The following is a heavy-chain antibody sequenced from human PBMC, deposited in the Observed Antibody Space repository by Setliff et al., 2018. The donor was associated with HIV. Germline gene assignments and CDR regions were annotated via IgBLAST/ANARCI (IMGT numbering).Heavy chain of an antibody. CDR3: ARGGAFCGRDSCYYLDY. V-gene: IGHV4-59*08. CDR1: GDSISSHY. Sequence: SETLSLTCTVSGDSISSHYWIWIRQPPGKGLEWIGYIHYSGATNYNPSLKSRLTMSIDTSKSQFSLKLSSVTAADTAVYYCARGGAFCGRDSCYYLDYWGQGSLVTVSS. J-gene: IGHJ4*02. D-gene: IGHD2-21*02. CDR2: IHYSGAT.